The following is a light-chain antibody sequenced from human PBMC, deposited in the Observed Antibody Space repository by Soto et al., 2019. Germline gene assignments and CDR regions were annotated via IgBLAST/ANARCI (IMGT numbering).Light chain of an antibody. J-gene: IGLJ1*01. V-gene: IGLV2-14*01. Sequence: QSVLTQPASVSGSPGQSVTISCTGASSDVGGNDYVSWYQQHPGKAPKLILYEVNNRPSGVSNHFSGSKSGNTASLIISGLQAGDEADYYCSSYSTTSTLVFGSGTKVTVL. CDR3: SSYSTTSTLV. CDR1: SSDVGGNDY. CDR2: EVN.